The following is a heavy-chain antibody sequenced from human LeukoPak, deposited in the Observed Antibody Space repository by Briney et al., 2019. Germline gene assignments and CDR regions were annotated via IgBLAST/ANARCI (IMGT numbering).Heavy chain of an antibody. Sequence: SETLSLTCTVSGGSISSYFWSWVRQPAGKGLEWIGRIYTSGSTNYNPSLKSRATMSVDTSKNQFSLKLSSVTAADTAVYYCAREHSSSWDPSFDYWGQGTLVTVSS. J-gene: IGHJ4*02. CDR3: AREHSSSWDPSFDY. CDR1: GGSISSYF. CDR2: IYTSGST. V-gene: IGHV4-4*07. D-gene: IGHD6-13*01.